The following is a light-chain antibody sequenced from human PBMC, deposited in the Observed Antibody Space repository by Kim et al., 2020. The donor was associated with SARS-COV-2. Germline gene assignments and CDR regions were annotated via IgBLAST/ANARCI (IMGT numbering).Light chain of an antibody. CDR3: CSYAGSYTWV. CDR2: DVS. J-gene: IGLJ3*02. V-gene: IGLV2-11*01. CDR1: SSDVGGYNY. Sequence: QSALTQPRSVSGSPGQSVTISCTGTSSDVGGYNYVSWYQQHPGKAPKIMLYDVSNRPSGVPDRFSGSKSGNTASLTISGLQAEDEADYYCCSYAGSYTWVFGGGTQLTVL.